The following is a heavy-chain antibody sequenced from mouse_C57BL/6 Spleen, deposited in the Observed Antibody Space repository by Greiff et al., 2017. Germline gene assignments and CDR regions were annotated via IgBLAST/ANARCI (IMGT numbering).Heavy chain of an antibody. CDR2: IHPNSGST. D-gene: IGHD1-1*01. Sequence: QVQLQQSGAELVKPGASVKLSCKASGYTFTSYWMHWVKQRPGQGLVWIGMIHPNSGSTNYNEKFKSKATLTVDKSSSTAYMQLSSLTSEDSAVYYCARDTTVVAPYYYAMDYWGQGTSVTVSS. CDR1: GYTFTSYW. J-gene: IGHJ4*01. CDR3: ARDTTVVAPYYYAMDY. V-gene: IGHV1-64*01.